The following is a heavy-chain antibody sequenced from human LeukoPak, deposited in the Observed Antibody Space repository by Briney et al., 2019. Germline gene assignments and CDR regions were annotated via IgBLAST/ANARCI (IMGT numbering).Heavy chain of an antibody. D-gene: IGHD2-2*01. V-gene: IGHV1-2*02. CDR1: GYTLTHYY. J-gene: IGHJ4*02. CDR2: INPNSGDT. CDR3: ARANLLYCSSTTCLFDY. Sequence: ASVKVSCKASGYTLTHYYLHWVRQAPGQGFEWMGWINPNSGDTNYAQKLQGRVTMPRDTSISTAHMEMSRLRSDDTAVYYCARANLLYCSSTTCLFDYWGQGTLVTVSS.